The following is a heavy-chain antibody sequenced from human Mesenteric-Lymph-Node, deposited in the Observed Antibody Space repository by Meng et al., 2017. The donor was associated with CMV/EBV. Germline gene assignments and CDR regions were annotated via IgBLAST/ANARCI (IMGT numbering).Heavy chain of an antibody. Sequence: GGSLRLSCAASGLTFTSFGMHWVRQAPDKGLEWVATIRYDGSRKYYADSVKGRFSISRDNSKNTVYLQMNSLGVEDTAVYYCSKDPLGKGGLSWFDPWGQGTLVTVSS. CDR1: GLTFTSFG. CDR3: SKDPLGKGGLSWFDP. V-gene: IGHV3-30*02. D-gene: IGHD3-16*01. CDR2: IRYDGSRK. J-gene: IGHJ5*02.